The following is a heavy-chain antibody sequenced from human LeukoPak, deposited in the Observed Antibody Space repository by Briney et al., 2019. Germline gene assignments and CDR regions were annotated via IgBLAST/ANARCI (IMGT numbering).Heavy chain of an antibody. D-gene: IGHD2-2*02. CDR3: ASAYTFDPYFDY. CDR2: ISWDGGST. CDR1: GFTFDDYT. Sequence: GGSLRLSCAASGFTFDDYTMHWVRQAPGKGLEWVSLISWDGGSTYYADSVKGRFTISRDNAKNSLYLQMNSLRAEDTAVYYCASAYTFDPYFDYWGQGTLVTVSS. J-gene: IGHJ4*02. V-gene: IGHV3-43*01.